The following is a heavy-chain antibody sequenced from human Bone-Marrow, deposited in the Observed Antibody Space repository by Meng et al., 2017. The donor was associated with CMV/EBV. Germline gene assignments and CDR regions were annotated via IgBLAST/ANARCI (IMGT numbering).Heavy chain of an antibody. V-gene: IGHV4-4*02. CDR1: GASISSDNW. Sequence: SGASISSDNWWNWVRQPPGKGLEWIGEIFHTGITHYNPSLKSRVTISEDTSKNQFSLRLSSVTAADTAVYYCARAYCGGDCYSGFDFWSQGSLVTVSS. J-gene: IGHJ4*02. CDR3: ARAYCGGDCYSGFDF. D-gene: IGHD2-21*01. CDR2: IFHTGIT.